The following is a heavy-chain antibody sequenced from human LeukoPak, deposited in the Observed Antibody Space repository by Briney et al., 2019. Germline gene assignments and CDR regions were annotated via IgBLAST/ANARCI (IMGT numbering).Heavy chain of an antibody. D-gene: IGHD5-18*01. CDR3: ARAYSYGPGYYFNY. V-gene: IGHV4-30-4*01. J-gene: IGHJ4*02. CDR2: IYYSGST. CDR1: GGSISSGDYY. Sequence: SETLSLTCTVSGGSISSGDYYWSWIRQPPGKGLEWIGYIYYSGSTYYNPSLKGRVTISVDTSKNRFSLKLSSVTAADTAVYYCARAYSYGPGYYFNYWGQGTLVTVSS.